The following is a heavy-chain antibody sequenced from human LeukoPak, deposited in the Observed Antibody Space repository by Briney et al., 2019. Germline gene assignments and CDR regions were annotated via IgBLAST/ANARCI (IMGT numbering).Heavy chain of an antibody. J-gene: IGHJ6*03. CDR3: ARDGCGGSCFHYYYYMDV. V-gene: IGHV4-61*02. Sequence: SQTLSLTCTVSSGSISSSNYYWSWIRQPAGKGLEWIGRISTIGITNYNPSLNSRVTISIDTSKNQFSLKLSSVTAADTAVYYCARDGCGGSCFHYYYYMDVWGKGTTVTISS. CDR2: ISTIGIT. CDR1: SGSISSSNYY. D-gene: IGHD2-15*01.